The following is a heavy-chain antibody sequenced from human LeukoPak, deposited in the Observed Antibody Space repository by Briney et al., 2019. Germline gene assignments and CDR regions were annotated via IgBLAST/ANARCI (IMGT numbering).Heavy chain of an antibody. CDR2: IHSGGST. D-gene: IGHD3-3*01. Sequence: PGGSLRLSCAASEFTVSSNYMNWVRQAPGKGLECVSVIHSGGSTYYADSVKGRFTISRDNSKNTLYLQMNSLRAEDTAVYYCAKDGLNYDFWSGYYPLSAFDIWGQGTMVTVSS. CDR3: AKDGLNYDFWSGYYPLSAFDI. V-gene: IGHV3-53*01. J-gene: IGHJ3*02. CDR1: EFTVSSNY.